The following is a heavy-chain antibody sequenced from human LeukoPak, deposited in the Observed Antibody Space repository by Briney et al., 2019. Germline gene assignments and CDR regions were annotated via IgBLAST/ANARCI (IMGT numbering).Heavy chain of an antibody. D-gene: IGHD2-15*01. CDR1: GFTFSSYE. J-gene: IGHJ5*02. Sequence: GGSLRLSCAASGFTFSSYEMNWVRKAPGKGLEWVSYISSSGSTIYYADSVKGRLTISRDNAKNSLYLQMNSLRAEDTAVYYWARFIGYCSGGSCSHWFDPWGQGTLVTVSS. CDR2: ISSSGSTI. V-gene: IGHV3-48*03. CDR3: ARFIGYCSGGSCSHWFDP.